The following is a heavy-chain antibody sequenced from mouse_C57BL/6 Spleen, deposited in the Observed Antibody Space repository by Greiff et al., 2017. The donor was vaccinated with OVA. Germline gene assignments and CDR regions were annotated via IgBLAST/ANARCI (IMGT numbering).Heavy chain of an antibody. D-gene: IGHD3-2*02. CDR2: IDPSDSYT. Sequence: QVQLQQPGAELVKPGASVKLSCKASGYTFTSYWMQWVKQRPGQGLEWIGEIDPSDSYTNYNQKFKGKATLTVDTSSSTAYMQLSSLTSEDSAIYYCARGPPSARYPLYYFDYWGQGTTLTVSS. CDR1: GYTFTSYW. CDR3: ARGPPSARYPLYYFDY. J-gene: IGHJ2*01. V-gene: IGHV1-50*01.